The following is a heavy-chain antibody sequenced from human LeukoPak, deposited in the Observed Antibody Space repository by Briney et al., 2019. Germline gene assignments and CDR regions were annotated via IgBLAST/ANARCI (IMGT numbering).Heavy chain of an antibody. CDR1: GGTFSSYA. V-gene: IGHV1-69*13. D-gene: IGHD6-13*01. CDR2: IIPIFGTA. J-gene: IGHJ6*03. Sequence: GASVKVSCKASGGTFSSYAISWVRQAPGQGLEWMGGIIPIFGTANYAQKFQGRVTITADESTSTAYMELSSLRSEGTAVYYCARVSGCSSNIGALRYYYMDVWGKGTTVTISS. CDR3: ARVSGCSSNIGALRYYYMDV.